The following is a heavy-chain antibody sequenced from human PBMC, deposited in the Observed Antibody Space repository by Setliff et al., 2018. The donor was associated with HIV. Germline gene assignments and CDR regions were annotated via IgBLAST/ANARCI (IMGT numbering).Heavy chain of an antibody. V-gene: IGHV1-58*02. J-gene: IGHJ3*02. CDR3: AADETTNGWLVQDAFDI. D-gene: IGHD6-19*01. Sequence: SVKVSCKASGFTFTSSAMQWVRQARGQRLEWIGWIVVGSGNTNYAQKFRERVTITRDVSTSTVYVELSSLRSEDTAVYYCAADETTNGWLVQDAFDIWGQGTMVT. CDR1: GFTFTSSA. CDR2: IVVGSGNT.